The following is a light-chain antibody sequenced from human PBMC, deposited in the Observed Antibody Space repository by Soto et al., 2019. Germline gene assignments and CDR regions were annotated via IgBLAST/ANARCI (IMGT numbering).Light chain of an antibody. CDR2: GAS. J-gene: IGKJ5*01. CDR3: QQRSNWPIT. Sequence: EIVLTQSPVTLSVSPGERATPSCSASQSVSSNLAWYQKKPGQAPRLLISGASTRATGIPARFSGSGSGTDFTLTISSLEPEDFAVYYCQQRSNWPITFGQGTRLEIK. CDR1: QSVSSN. V-gene: IGKV3-11*01.